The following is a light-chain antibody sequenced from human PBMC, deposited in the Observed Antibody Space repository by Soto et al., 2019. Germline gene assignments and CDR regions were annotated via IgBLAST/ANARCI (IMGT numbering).Light chain of an antibody. CDR3: QQRFAWPPIT. V-gene: IGKV3-11*01. Sequence: ETVLTQSPATLSLSPGERATLSCRASQSVSIYLACYQQKPGQAPRLLIYDASNRATGVPARFSGSGSGTDFTLTISSLEPEDFAVYYCQQRFAWPPITFGQGTRLEI. J-gene: IGKJ5*01. CDR2: DAS. CDR1: QSVSIY.